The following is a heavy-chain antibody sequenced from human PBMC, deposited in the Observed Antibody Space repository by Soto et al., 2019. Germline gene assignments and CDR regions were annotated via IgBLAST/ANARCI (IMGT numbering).Heavy chain of an antibody. Sequence: GGSLRLSCAASGFTFSSYSMNWVRQAPGKGLEWVSYISSSSSTIYYADSVKGRFTISRDNAKNSLYLQMNSLRAEDTAVYYCARDYTSADILTGYYQGPDAFDIWGQGTMVTVSS. CDR3: ARDYTSADILTGYYQGPDAFDI. CDR1: GFTFSSYS. CDR2: ISSSSSTI. J-gene: IGHJ3*02. D-gene: IGHD3-9*01. V-gene: IGHV3-48*01.